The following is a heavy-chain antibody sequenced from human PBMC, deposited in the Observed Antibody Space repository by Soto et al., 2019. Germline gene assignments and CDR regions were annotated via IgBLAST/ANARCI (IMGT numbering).Heavy chain of an antibody. V-gene: IGHV1-18*01. CDR1: GYTFTSYG. D-gene: IGHD3-3*01. J-gene: IGHJ4*02. CDR2: ISAYNGNT. Sequence: QVQLVQSGAEVKKPGASVKVSCKASGYTFTSYGISWVRQAPGQGLEWMGWISAYNGNTNYAQKLQGRVTMTTDTDTSTACMELRSLRCDETAVYYCARRSYYDFWSGYYTPCYFDYWGQGTLVTVSS. CDR3: ARRSYYDFWSGYYTPCYFDY.